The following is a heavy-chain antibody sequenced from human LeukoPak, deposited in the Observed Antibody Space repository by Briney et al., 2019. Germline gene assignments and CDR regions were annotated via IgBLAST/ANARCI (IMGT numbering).Heavy chain of an antibody. D-gene: IGHD3-22*01. CDR1: GGSFSGYY. V-gene: IGHV4-34*01. Sequence: NPSETLSLTCAVYGGSFSGYYWSWIRQPPGKGLEWIGEINHSGSTNYNPSPKSRVTISVDTSKNQFSLKLSSVTAADTAVYYCARLRILYYYDSSGYSNPQYFDYWGQGTLVTVSS. J-gene: IGHJ4*02. CDR2: INHSGST. CDR3: ARLRILYYYDSSGYSNPQYFDY.